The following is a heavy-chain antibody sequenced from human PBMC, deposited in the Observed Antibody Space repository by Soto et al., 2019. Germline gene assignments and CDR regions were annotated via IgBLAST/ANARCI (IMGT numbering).Heavy chain of an antibody. D-gene: IGHD3-3*02. CDR2: ISHSGST. V-gene: IGHV4-4*02. CDR3: AARHFWSGPWNHTRLDY. Sequence: PSETLSLTCAVSGESINSSHGWNCVRQPPGKGLEWICQISHSGSTNYNPSLPSRVTISVNKSKNHFSLKLTSVTAEETAVYYCAARHFWSGPWNHTRLDYWGQGTLVPVSS. CDR1: GESINSSHG. J-gene: IGHJ4*02.